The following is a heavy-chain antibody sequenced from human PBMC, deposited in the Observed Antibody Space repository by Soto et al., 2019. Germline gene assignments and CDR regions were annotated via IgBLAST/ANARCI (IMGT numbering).Heavy chain of an antibody. J-gene: IGHJ4*02. CDR1: GGTFSSYA. V-gene: IGHV1-69*13. Sequence: ASVKVSCKASGGTFSSYAISWVRQAPGQGLEWMGGIIPIFGAANYAQKFQGRVTITADESTSTAYMELSSLRSEDTAVYYCASRTTRDAGDYGWGQGTLVTVSS. CDR3: ASRTTRDAGDYG. CDR2: IIPIFGAA. D-gene: IGHD3-16*01.